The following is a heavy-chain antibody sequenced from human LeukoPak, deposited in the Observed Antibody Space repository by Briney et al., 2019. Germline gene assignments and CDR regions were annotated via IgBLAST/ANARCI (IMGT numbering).Heavy chain of an antibody. V-gene: IGHV3-23*01. Sequence: GGSLRLSCAASGSTFSSYAMSWVRQAPGKGLEWFSAISGSGGSTYYADSVKGRFTISRDNSKNTLYLQMNSLRAEDTAVYYRAKPERWYYDSSAYIWGQGTLVTVSS. CDR3: AKPERWYYDSSAYI. CDR1: GSTFSSYA. J-gene: IGHJ4*02. D-gene: IGHD3-22*01. CDR2: ISGSGGST.